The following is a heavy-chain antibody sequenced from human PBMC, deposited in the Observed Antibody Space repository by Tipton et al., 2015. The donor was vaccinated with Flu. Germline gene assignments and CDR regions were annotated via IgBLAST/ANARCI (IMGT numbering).Heavy chain of an antibody. V-gene: IGHV1-18*01. J-gene: IGHJ3*01. Sequence: QVQLVQSGGEVKKPGASVKVSCKASGYIFTNYAIGWVRQAPGQGLEWMGWISGYNGHTEYAQKFQDRVTMTTDSSTTTVFMDLRSLRFDDTAMYFCGRHLYFYDSSAQTGNPFDVWGQGTTVTVSS. D-gene: IGHD3-22*01. CDR3: GRHLYFYDSSAQTGNPFDV. CDR2: ISGYNGHT. CDR1: GYIFTNYA.